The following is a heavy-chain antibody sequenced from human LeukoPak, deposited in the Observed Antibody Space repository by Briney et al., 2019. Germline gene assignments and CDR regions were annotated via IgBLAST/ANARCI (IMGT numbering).Heavy chain of an antibody. V-gene: IGHV4-4*07. Sequence: SESLSLTCTVSGGSISSYYWSWTRQPAGKGLEWIGRIYTSGSTNYNPSLKSRVTMSVDTSKNQFSLKLRSVTAADTAVYYCASSLIDSKRWLQSEYYFDYWGKGTLGTVSS. CDR2: IYTSGST. J-gene: IGHJ4*02. D-gene: IGHD5-24*01. CDR1: GGSISSYY. CDR3: ASSLIDSKRWLQSEYYFDY.